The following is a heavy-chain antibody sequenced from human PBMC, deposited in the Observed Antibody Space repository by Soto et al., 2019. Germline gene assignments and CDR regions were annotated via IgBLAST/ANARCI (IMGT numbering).Heavy chain of an antibody. CDR1: GFTFSSYA. D-gene: IGHD4-17*01. CDR3: AKARTTVDYHYGMDV. V-gene: IGHV3-23*01. J-gene: IGHJ6*02. CDR2: ISGGGGST. Sequence: EVQLLESGGGLVQPGGSLRLSCAASGFTFSSYAMTWVRQAPGKGLEWVSGISGGGGSTYYADSVKGRFTISRDNSKNTLFLQMNSLRAEDTAVYYCAKARTTVDYHYGMDVWGQGTTVTVSS.